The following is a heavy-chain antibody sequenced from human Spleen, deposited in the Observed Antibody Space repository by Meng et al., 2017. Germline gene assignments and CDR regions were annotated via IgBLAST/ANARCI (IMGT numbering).Heavy chain of an antibody. J-gene: IGHJ4*02. CDR2: INPDSGT. V-gene: IGHV1-2*06. D-gene: IGHD5-24*01. Sequence: QVQLVQSGAEGKKPGASVKVSCKASGYTFTGYSMHWIRQAPGQGLEWMGRINPDSGTNYAQRFQGRVTLTWDTSISTAYMELTRLRSDDTAVYYCARDARDGSNSNFDYWGQGTLVTVSS. CDR1: GYTFTGYS. CDR3: ARDARDGSNSNFDY.